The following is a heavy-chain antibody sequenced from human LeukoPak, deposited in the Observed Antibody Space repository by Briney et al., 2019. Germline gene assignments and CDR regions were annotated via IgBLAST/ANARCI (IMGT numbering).Heavy chain of an antibody. CDR2: IYYSGST. CDR1: GGSISSYY. D-gene: IGHD5-18*01. Sequence: SETLSLTCTVSGGSISSYYWSWIRQPPGKGLEWIGYIYYSGSTNYNPSLKSRVTIPVDTSKNQFSLKLSSVTAADTAVYYCARAFTAMDYWGQGTLVTVSS. CDR3: ARAFTAMDY. J-gene: IGHJ4*02. V-gene: IGHV4-59*01.